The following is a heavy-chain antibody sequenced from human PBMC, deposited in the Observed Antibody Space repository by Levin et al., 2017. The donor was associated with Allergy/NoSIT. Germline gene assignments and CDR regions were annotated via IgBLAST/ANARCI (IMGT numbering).Heavy chain of an antibody. CDR3: VGKQFDY. CDR2: LYPGDSDA. D-gene: IGHD7-27*01. J-gene: IGHJ4*02. CDR1: GYILTTSW. Sequence: GGSLRLSCKGSGYILTTSWIGWVRQMPGKGLEWMGILYPGDSDARYSPSFQGQVTISADKSINTAYLQWSSLKASDTAIYYCVGKQFDYWGQGTLVTVSS. V-gene: IGHV5-51*01.